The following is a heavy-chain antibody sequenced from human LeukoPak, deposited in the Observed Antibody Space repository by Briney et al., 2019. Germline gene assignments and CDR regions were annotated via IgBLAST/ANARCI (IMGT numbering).Heavy chain of an antibody. V-gene: IGHV2-70*11. CDR2: IDWDDEG. CDR3: ARIRVTGSYRVYSDY. Sequence: RKSGPTLVNPTQTLTLTCTFSGFSLSTSGMCVSWIRQPPGKALEWLARIDWDDEGYYSTSLKTRLTISKDTSKNQVVLTMTNMDPVDTATYYCARIRVTGSYRVYSDYWGQGTLVTVSS. CDR1: GFSLSTSGMC. D-gene: IGHD1-26*01. J-gene: IGHJ4*02.